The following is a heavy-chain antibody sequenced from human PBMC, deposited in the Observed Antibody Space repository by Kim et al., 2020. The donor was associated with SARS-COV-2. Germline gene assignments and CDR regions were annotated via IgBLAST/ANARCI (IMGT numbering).Heavy chain of an antibody. CDR2: ISYDGSNK. CDR3: AKGSKDSSGYYYIYYYYGMDV. J-gene: IGHJ6*02. D-gene: IGHD3-22*01. V-gene: IGHV3-30*18. CDR1: GFTFSSYG. Sequence: GGSLRLSCAASGFTFSSYGMHWVRQAPGKGLEWVAVISYDGSNKYYADSVKGRFTISRDNSKNTLYLQMNSLRAEDTAVYYCAKGSKDSSGYYYIYYYYGMDVWGQGTTVTVSS.